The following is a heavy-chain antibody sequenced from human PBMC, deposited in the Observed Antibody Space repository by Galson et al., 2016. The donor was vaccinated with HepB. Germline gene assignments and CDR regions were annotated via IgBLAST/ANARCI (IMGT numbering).Heavy chain of an antibody. CDR1: GGSFNAYC. D-gene: IGHD2-15*01. CDR3: ARVVVAATNWFDP. V-gene: IGHV4-34*01. CDR2: INYTGSN. J-gene: IGHJ5*02. Sequence: SETLSLTCGVYGGSFNAYCWSWIRQPPGKGLEWIGEINYTGSNKYNPSLKSRVNISVDTSKNQFSLKLSSMTAADTAVYYCARVVVAATNWFDPWGQGTLVTVSS.